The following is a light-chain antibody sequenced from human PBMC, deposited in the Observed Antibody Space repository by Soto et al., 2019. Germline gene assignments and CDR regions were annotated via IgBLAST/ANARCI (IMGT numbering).Light chain of an antibody. CDR1: SSDVGGYNY. CDR2: DVN. Sequence: QSALTQPASVSGSPGQSIAISCTGTSSDVGGYNYVSWYQQHPGKAPKLMIYDVNNRPSGVSNRFSGSKSGNTASLTISGLQAEDEADYYCCSYTTSSTYVFGTGNKVTVL. V-gene: IGLV2-14*03. CDR3: CSYTTSSTYV. J-gene: IGLJ1*01.